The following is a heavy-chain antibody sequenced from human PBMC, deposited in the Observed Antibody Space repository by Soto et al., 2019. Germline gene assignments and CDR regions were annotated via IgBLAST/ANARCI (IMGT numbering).Heavy chain of an antibody. CDR3: ARMGKTKVARHLCDP. CDR2: IFSNDEK. V-gene: IGHV2-26*01. Sequence: QVTLKESGPVLVKPTETLTLTCTVSGFSLSNARMGVSWIRQPPGKALEWLAHIFSNDEKSYSTSLKSRLTTSKDTPKSEVVLTMSNKAPVNTASYYCARMGKTKVARHLCDPWGRGTLVTVSS. D-gene: IGHD2-15*01. J-gene: IGHJ5*02. CDR1: GFSLSNARMG.